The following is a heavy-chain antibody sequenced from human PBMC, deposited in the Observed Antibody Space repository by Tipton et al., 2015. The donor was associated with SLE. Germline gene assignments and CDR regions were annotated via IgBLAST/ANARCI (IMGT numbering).Heavy chain of an antibody. CDR1: GGSFSGYY. CDR2: INHSGST. Sequence: TLSLTCAVYGGSFSGYYWSWIRQPPGKGLEWIGEINHSGSTNYNPSLKSRVTISVDTSKNQFPLKLSSVTAADTAVYYCARAGGAFDIWGQGTMVTVSS. J-gene: IGHJ3*02. CDR3: ARAGGAFDI. V-gene: IGHV4-34*01. D-gene: IGHD3-10*01.